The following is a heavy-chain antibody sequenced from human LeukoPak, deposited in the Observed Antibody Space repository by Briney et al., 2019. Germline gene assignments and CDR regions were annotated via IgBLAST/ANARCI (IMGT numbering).Heavy chain of an antibody. J-gene: IGHJ4*02. V-gene: IGHV3-15*01. CDR2: IKSKTDSGKT. CDR1: GFTFSNDW. D-gene: IGHD1-26*01. CDR3: TTGYKSGSSYY. Sequence: PGGSLRLSCAASGFTFSNDWMSWVRQAPGKGLECVGRIKSKTDSGKTDYTEPVKGRLTISRDDSKNTLYLQMNRLKTEDTAVYYCTTGYKSGSSYYWGQGTLVTVSS.